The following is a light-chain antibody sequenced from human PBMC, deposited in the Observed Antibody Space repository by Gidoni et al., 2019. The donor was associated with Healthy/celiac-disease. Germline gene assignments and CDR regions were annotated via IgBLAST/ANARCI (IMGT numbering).Light chain of an antibody. Sequence: EIVLTQSPGTLSLAPGERATLSCRASQSVSSSYLAWYPQKPGQAPRILIHGASSRATGIPDRLSGSGSGTDFTLTISRLEPEDFAVYYCQQYGSSPYTFGQGTKLEIK. CDR1: QSVSSSY. V-gene: IGKV3-20*01. CDR3: QQYGSSPYT. CDR2: GAS. J-gene: IGKJ2*01.